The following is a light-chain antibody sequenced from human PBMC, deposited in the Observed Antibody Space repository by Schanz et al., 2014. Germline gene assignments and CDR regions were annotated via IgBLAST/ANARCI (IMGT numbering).Light chain of an antibody. J-gene: IGKJ1*01. Sequence: EIVLTQSPATLSLSPGERATLSCRASQSVRSTYLAWYQQKPGQAPRLLIYDASARATGIPDRFSGSGSGTDFTLTISRLEPEDFALYYCQQSNTSPWTFGQGTKVEIK. V-gene: IGKV3-20*01. CDR3: QQSNTSPWT. CDR1: QSVRSTY. CDR2: DAS.